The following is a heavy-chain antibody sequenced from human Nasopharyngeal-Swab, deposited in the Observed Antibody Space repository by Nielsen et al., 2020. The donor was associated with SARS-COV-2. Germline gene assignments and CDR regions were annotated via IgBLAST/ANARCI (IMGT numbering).Heavy chain of an antibody. CDR1: GFTFDDYG. D-gene: IGHD6-13*01. Sequence: GESLKISCEASGFTFDDYGMSWVRQGSGKGLEWISGINWNGGGTGYADSVKGRFTISRDNARNSLYLQMNSLRAEDTAVYYCARFTRTAAAKYYFDYWGQGTLVTVSS. CDR2: INWNGGGT. CDR3: ARFTRTAAAKYYFDY. J-gene: IGHJ4*02. V-gene: IGHV3-20*04.